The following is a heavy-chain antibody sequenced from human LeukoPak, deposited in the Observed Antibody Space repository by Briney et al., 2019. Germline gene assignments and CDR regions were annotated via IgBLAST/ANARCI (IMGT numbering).Heavy chain of an antibody. D-gene: IGHD3-10*01. J-gene: IGHJ4*02. CDR1: GGSISSGDYY. CDR3: ARGHYGSGSYYSRGAYFDY. Sequence: SQTLSLTCTVSGGSISSGDYYWSWIRQPPGKGLEWIGYIYYSGSTYYNPSLKSRVTISVDTSKNQFSLKLSSVTAADTAVYYCARGHYGSGSYYSRGAYFDYWGQGTLVTVSS. CDR2: IYYSGST. V-gene: IGHV4-30-4*08.